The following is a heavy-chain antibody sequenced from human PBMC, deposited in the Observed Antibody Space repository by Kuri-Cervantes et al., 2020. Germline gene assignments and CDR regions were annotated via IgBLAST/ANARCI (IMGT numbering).Heavy chain of an antibody. Sequence: ASVKVPCKASGYTFTFSGYGISWVRQAPGQGLEWMGWISAYNGNTNYAQNLQGRVTMTTDTSTSTAYMELRSLRSDDTAVYYCARSNHLYCGGDCYSDYWGQGTLVTVSS. CDR3: ARSNHLYCGGDCYSDY. D-gene: IGHD2-21*01. CDR2: ISAYNGNT. J-gene: IGHJ4*02. CDR1: GYTFTFSGYG. V-gene: IGHV1-18*01.